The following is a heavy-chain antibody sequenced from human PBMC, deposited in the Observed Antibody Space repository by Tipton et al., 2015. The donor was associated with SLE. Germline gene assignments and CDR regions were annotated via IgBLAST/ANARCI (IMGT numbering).Heavy chain of an antibody. Sequence: TLSLTCTVSGGSISSSNYYWGWLRQPPGKGLEWIGSIYYSGSTYYNPSLKSRVSISVDTSKNQFFLKLTSVTVADTAVYYCTRGGRGDGANPFDPWGQGTLATVSS. CDR3: TRGGRGDGANPFDP. J-gene: IGHJ5*02. V-gene: IGHV4-39*07. CDR2: IYYSGST. D-gene: IGHD4/OR15-4a*01. CDR1: GGSISSSNYY.